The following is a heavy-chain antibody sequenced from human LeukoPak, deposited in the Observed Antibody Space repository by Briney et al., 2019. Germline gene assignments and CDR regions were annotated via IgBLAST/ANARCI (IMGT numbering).Heavy chain of an antibody. D-gene: IGHD3-22*01. J-gene: IGHJ3*02. CDR1: GGSISTYY. Sequence: SETLSLTCSVSGGSISTYYWSWIRQSPGKGLEWIGYIYHSGSTNYNPSLKSRVTISVDTSKNQFSLNLNSMTAADTAVYYCARDPYYSSGYSEAFDIWGQGTMVTVSS. V-gene: IGHV4-59*01. CDR3: ARDPYYSSGYSEAFDI. CDR2: IYHSGST.